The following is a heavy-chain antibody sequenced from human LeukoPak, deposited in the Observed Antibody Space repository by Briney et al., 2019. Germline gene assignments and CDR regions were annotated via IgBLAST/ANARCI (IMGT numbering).Heavy chain of an antibody. J-gene: IGHJ1*01. D-gene: IGHD3-22*01. CDR2: IYYSGST. V-gene: IGHV4-59*01. CDR3: ARYYYDSRGYYYGEYFQH. CDR1: GGSIRSYY. Sequence: SETLSLTCTDSGGSIRSYYWRWIRQPPGKGLEWIGYIYYSGSTNYNPSLKSQVTISVDTSKNQFSLKLSSVTAADTAVYYCARYYYDSRGYYYGEYFQHWGQGTLVTVSS.